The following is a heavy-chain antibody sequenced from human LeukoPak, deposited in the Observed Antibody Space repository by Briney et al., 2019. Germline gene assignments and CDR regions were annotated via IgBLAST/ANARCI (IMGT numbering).Heavy chain of an antibody. Sequence: ASVKVSCKASGYTFTGYYMHWVRQAPGQGLEWMGWINPNSGGTNYAQKFQGRVTMTRDTSISTAYMELSRLRSEDTAVYYCARDRSGDSSSWYYYYYGMDVWGQGTTVTVSS. J-gene: IGHJ6*02. D-gene: IGHD6-13*01. CDR2: INPNSGGT. V-gene: IGHV1-2*02. CDR3: ARDRSGDSSSWYYYYYGMDV. CDR1: GYTFTGYY.